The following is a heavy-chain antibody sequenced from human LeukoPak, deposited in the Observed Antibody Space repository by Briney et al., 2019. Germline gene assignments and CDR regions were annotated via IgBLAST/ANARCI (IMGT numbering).Heavy chain of an antibody. V-gene: IGHV3-23*01. D-gene: IGHD2-15*01. J-gene: IGHJ4*02. CDR1: GFTFSNYA. CDR2: IGTRTDT. Sequence: GGSLRLSCTASGFTFSNYAMNWVRQAPGKGLEWVSTIGTRTDTYYADSVKGRFTISRDNSKNTLYLQMNSLRAEDTALHYCAIAPLRSYSAAYWGQGTLVTVSS. CDR3: AIAPLRSYSAAY.